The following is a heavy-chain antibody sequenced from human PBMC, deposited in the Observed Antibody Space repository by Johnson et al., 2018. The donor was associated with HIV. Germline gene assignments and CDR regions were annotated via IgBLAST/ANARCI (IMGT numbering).Heavy chain of an antibody. D-gene: IGHD4-11*01. Sequence: QAQLVESGGGLVKPGGSLRLSCAASGFTFSDYYMSWIRQAPGKGLEWVSYISSSGSTIYYADSVKGRFTISRDNAKNSLYLQMNSLRAEDTAVYYCARSLRRLQRVFDAFDIWGQGTMVTVSS. CDR3: ARSLRRLQRVFDAFDI. CDR1: GFTFSDYY. CDR2: ISSSGSTI. J-gene: IGHJ3*02. V-gene: IGHV3-11*04.